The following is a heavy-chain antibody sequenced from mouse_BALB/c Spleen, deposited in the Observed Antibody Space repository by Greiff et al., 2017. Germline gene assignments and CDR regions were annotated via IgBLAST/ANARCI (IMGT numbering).Heavy chain of an antibody. V-gene: IGHV2-6-7*01. CDR3: ARDRGLRRFNAMDY. CDR1: GFSLTGYG. J-gene: IGHJ4*01. CDR2: IWGDGST. D-gene: IGHD2-4*01. Sequence: VQLVESGPGLVAPSQSLSITCTVSGFSLTGYGVNWVRQPPGKGLEWLGMIWGDGSTDYNSAPKSRLSISKDNSKSQVFLKMNSLQTDDTARYYCARDRGLRRFNAMDYWGQGTSVTVSS.